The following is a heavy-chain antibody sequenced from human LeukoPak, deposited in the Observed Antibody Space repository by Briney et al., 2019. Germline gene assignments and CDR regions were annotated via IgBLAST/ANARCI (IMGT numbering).Heavy chain of an antibody. Sequence: GGSLRLSCAASGFTFSSHWMSWVRQAPGKGMEWVANIKQDGSEKYYVDSVTGRFTISRDNAKNSLYLQMNSLRAEDTAVYYCARGYGNYGYWGQGTLFTVSS. CDR3: ARGYGNYGY. D-gene: IGHD4-11*01. J-gene: IGHJ4*02. CDR2: IKQDGSEK. V-gene: IGHV3-7*01. CDR1: GFTFSSHW.